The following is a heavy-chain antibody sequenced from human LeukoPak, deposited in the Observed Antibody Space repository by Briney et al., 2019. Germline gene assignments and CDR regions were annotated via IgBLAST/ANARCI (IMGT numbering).Heavy chain of an antibody. CDR1: GFTFGSYS. V-gene: IGHV3-21*01. Sequence: GGSLRLSCAASGFTFGSYSMNWVRQAPGKGLEWVSSITSSNNYIYYGDSVKGRFTISRDNAKNSLYLQMNSLRAEDTAVYYCARSLNGLDYWGQGTLVTVSS. CDR3: ARSLNGLDY. J-gene: IGHJ4*02. CDR2: ITSSNNYI.